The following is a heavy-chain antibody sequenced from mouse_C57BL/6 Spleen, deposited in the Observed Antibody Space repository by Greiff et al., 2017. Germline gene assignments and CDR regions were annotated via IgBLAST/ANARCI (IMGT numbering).Heavy chain of an antibody. D-gene: IGHD1-1*01. V-gene: IGHV1-61*01. J-gene: IGHJ4*01. CDR3: ARDGTTVVEGYMMDY. CDR1: GYTFTSYW. Sequence: QVQLQQPGAELVRPGSSVKLSCKASGYTFTSYWMDWVKQRPGQGLEWIGNIYPSDSETHYNQKFKDKATLTVDKSSSTAYMQLSSLTSEDSAVYYCARDGTTVVEGYMMDYWGQGTSVTVSS. CDR2: IYPSDSET.